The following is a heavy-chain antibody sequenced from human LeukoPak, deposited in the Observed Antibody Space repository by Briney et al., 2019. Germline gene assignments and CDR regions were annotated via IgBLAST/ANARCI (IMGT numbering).Heavy chain of an antibody. CDR3: ARQDSSAYYFDY. V-gene: IGHV4-39*01. Sequence: PSETPSLTCTVSGGSISSSSYYWGWIRRPPGKGLEWIGSIYYSGSTYYNPSLKSRVTISVDTSKNQFSLKLSSVTAADTAVYYCARQDSSAYYFDYWGQGTLVTVSS. D-gene: IGHD3-22*01. J-gene: IGHJ4*02. CDR2: IYYSGST. CDR1: GGSISSSSYY.